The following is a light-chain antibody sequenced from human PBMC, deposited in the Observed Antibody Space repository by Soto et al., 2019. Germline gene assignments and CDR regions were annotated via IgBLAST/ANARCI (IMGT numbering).Light chain of an antibody. Sequence: DIQMTQSPSTLSASVGDRVTITCRASQSISSWLAWYQQKPGKAPKLLIYKASSLESGVPSRFSGSGSGTDFTLTISSLQPEDFATYHCLQDYNYPRTFGQGTKVEIK. CDR3: LQDYNYPRT. CDR1: QSISSW. J-gene: IGKJ1*01. CDR2: KAS. V-gene: IGKV1-5*03.